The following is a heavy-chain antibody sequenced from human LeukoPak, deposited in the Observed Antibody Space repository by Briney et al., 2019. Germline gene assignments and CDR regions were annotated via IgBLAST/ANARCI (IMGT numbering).Heavy chain of an antibody. CDR2: INHSGST. D-gene: IGHD6-19*01. J-gene: IGHJ4*02. Sequence: SETLSLTCAVYGGSFSGYYWSWIRQPPGKGLEWIGEINHSGSTNYNPSLKSRVTISVDTSKNQFSLKLSSVTAADTAVYYCARALQRSVAHDYWGQGTLVTVSS. CDR3: ARALQRSVAHDY. CDR1: GGSFSGYY. V-gene: IGHV4-34*01.